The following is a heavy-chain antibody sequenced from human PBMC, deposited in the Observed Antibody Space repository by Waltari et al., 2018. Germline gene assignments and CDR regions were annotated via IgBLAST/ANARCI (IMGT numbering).Heavy chain of an antibody. V-gene: IGHV3-53*01. CDR1: GLTVSRNY. J-gene: IGHJ4*02. D-gene: IGHD5-18*01. CDR2: IYSGGNT. Sequence: EVQMVESGGGLIQPGGSLRLSCEVSGLTVSRNYMSWVRQAPGKGLEWLSAIYSGGNTFYADSVKGRFNISIDNSKNTLYLQMNSLRVDDTAVYYCARDDSYGQFMRFDFWGQGTVVTVSS. CDR3: ARDDSYGQFMRFDF.